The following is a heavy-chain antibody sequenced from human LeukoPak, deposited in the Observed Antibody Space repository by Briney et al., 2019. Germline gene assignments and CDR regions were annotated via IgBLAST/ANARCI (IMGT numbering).Heavy chain of an antibody. Sequence: PSQTLSLTCIVSGGSISSGGYCWSWIRQPPGKGLEWIGYIYHSGSTHYNPSLKSRVTISGDRSQNQFSLKLSSVTAADTAVYYCARSLGGTPFDYWGQGTLVTVSS. V-gene: IGHV4-30-2*01. J-gene: IGHJ4*02. CDR1: GGSISSGGYC. CDR3: ARSLGGTPFDY. D-gene: IGHD2-15*01. CDR2: IYHSGST.